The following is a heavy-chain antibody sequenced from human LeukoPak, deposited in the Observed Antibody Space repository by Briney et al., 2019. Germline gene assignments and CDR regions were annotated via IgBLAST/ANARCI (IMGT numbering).Heavy chain of an antibody. CDR3: AREGSSGEGWFDP. CDR1: GYSISSGYY. Sequence: PSETLSLTCAVPGYSISSGYYWGWIRQPPGKGLEWIGSIYHSGSTYYNPSLKSRVTISVDTSKNQFSLKLSSVTAADTAVYYCAREGSSGEGWFDPWGQGTLVTVSS. J-gene: IGHJ5*02. V-gene: IGHV4-38-2*02. D-gene: IGHD6-19*01. CDR2: IYHSGST.